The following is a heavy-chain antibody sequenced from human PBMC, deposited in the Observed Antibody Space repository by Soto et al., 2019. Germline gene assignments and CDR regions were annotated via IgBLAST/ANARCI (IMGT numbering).Heavy chain of an antibody. V-gene: IGHV4-59*12. D-gene: IGHD4-17*01. J-gene: IGHJ4*02. CDR3: ARSQTTVTSYDY. CDR2: IYYSGST. CDR1: NDSISPYY. Sequence: PSETLSLTCTVSNDSISPYYWSWIRQPPGKGLEWIGFIYYSGSTTYNPSLKSRVTISVDRSKNQFSLKLSSVTAADTAVYYCARSQTTVTSYDYWGQGTLVTVSS.